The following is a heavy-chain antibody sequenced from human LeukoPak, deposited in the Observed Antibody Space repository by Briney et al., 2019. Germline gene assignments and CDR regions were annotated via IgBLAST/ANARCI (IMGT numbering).Heavy chain of an antibody. J-gene: IGHJ4*02. CDR3: ARDQEDGYNFFDY. CDR1: GFTFSSYS. D-gene: IGHD5-24*01. CDR2: ISSSSSYI. V-gene: IGHV3-21*01. Sequence: GGTLRLSCAASGFTFSSYSMNWVRQAPGKGLEWVSSISSSSSYIYYADSVKGRFTISRDNAKNSLYLQMNSLRAEDTAVYYCARDQEDGYNFFDYWGQGILVTVSS.